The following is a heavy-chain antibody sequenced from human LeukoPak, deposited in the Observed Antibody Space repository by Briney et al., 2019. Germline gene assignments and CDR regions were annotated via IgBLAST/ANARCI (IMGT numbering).Heavy chain of an antibody. Sequence: ASVKVSCKASGYTFTSYDINWVRQATGQGLEWMGWMNPNSGNTVYAQKFQGRVTMTRNTSISTAYMELSSLRSEDTAVYYCARGYTYYYGSGSSGGFDPWGQGTLVTVSS. CDR3: ARGYTYYYGSGSSGGFDP. J-gene: IGHJ5*02. V-gene: IGHV1-8*01. D-gene: IGHD3-10*01. CDR2: MNPNSGNT. CDR1: GYTFTSYD.